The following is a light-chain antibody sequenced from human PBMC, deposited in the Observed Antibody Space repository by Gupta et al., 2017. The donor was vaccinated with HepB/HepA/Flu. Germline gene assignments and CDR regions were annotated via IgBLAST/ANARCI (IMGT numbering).Light chain of an antibody. Sequence: QSVLTHPPSVSAAPGQKVTISCSGSSSNIGNNYVSWYQHLPGTAPKLLIYENNKRPSGIPDRFSASKSGTSATLGITGLQTGDEADYYCETWDSSLSAGVFGGGTKLTVL. CDR3: ETWDSSLSAGV. CDR2: ENN. J-gene: IGLJ2*01. V-gene: IGLV1-51*02. CDR1: SSNIGNNY.